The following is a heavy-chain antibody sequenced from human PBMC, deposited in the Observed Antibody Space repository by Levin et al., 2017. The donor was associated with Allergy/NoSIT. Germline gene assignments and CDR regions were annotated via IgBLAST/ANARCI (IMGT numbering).Heavy chain of an antibody. V-gene: IGHV4-59*01. CDR1: GGSISWYH. J-gene: IGHJ6*02. CDR3: ARDRVVVSGNNYYCYGMDV. Sequence: PSETLSLTCTVSGGSISWYHWSWIRQPPGKGLEWIGYIYYSGSTKYNSSLKSRVTISVDTSKNQCALKLSSVTAADTAVYYCARDRVVVSGNNYYCYGMDVWGQGTTVTVSS. D-gene: IGHD2-15*01. CDR2: IYYSGST.